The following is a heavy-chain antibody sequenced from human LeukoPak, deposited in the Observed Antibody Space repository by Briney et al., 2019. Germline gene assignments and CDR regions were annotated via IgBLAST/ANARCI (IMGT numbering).Heavy chain of an antibody. Sequence: NTSETLSLTCTVSGGSISSGDYYWSWIRQPPGKGLEWIGYIYYSGSTYYNPSLKSRVTISVDTSKNQFSLRLSSVTAADTAVYYCARISGDLYYGMDVWGQGTTVTVSS. D-gene: IGHD4-17*01. CDR1: GGSISSGDYY. V-gene: IGHV4-30-4*08. CDR2: IYYSGST. CDR3: ARISGDLYYGMDV. J-gene: IGHJ6*02.